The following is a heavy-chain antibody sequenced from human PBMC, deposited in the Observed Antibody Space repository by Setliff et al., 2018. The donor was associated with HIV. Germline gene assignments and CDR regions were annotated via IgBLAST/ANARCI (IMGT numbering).Heavy chain of an antibody. CDR1: GDSINNNNYY. CDR3: ARVPVPGANWFDP. CDR2: VFYTGST. J-gene: IGHJ5*02. Sequence: SETLSLTCSVSGDSINNNNYYWGWIRQPPGKGLEWIASVFYTGSTYYRPSLKSRVTLSVELSKNHFSLELTSVTAADTAVYYCARVPVPGANWFDPWGLGTLVTVSS. V-gene: IGHV4-39*02.